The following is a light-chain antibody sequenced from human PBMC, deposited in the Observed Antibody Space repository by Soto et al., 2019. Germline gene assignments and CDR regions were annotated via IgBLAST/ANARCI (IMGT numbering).Light chain of an antibody. CDR3: PQYVGSSRT. J-gene: IGKJ1*01. V-gene: IGKV3D-15*01. CDR1: QSVSSN. CDR2: GVS. Sequence: IVMTRSPAGQCVALLGRRTLSNRASQSVSSNLAWYQQKPGQAPRLLIYGVSTRATGIPDRFSGSGSGTDFHLTTSRLEPEAFAVYQCPQYVGSSRTSGPGTKVDIK.